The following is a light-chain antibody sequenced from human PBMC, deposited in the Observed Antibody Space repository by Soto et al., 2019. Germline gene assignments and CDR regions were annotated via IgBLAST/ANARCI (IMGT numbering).Light chain of an antibody. CDR2: AVS. CDR3: QQHGSYPWT. J-gene: IGKJ1*01. V-gene: IGKV1-5*01. CDR1: ENIDRW. Sequence: DIQMTQSPPTLSASVGDRVTITCRASENIDRWLAWYQQKLGKAPRLLMYAVSSLESGVPSRFSGSGSGTDFTLTISGLQPEDVDTYHCQQHGSYPWTLGQGTKVEIK.